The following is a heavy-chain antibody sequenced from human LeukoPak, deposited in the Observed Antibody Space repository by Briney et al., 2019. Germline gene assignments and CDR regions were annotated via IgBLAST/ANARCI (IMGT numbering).Heavy chain of an antibody. CDR1: GFTFSTYA. CDR3: AAGTAADF. Sequence: PGGSLRLSCAASGFTFSTYAMSWVRQAPGKGLEWVSGIKSSGDTTYYADSVKGRFTISRDNSKNTLYLQLNSLRLEDTAVYYCAAGTAADFWGQGTLVTVSS. V-gene: IGHV3-23*01. CDR2: IKSSGDTT. J-gene: IGHJ4*02. D-gene: IGHD6-13*01.